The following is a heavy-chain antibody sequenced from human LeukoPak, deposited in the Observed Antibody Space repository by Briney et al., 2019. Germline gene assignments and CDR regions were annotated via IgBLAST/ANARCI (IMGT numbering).Heavy chain of an antibody. Sequence: GGSLRLSCAASGFTFSSYAMSWLRQAPGKGLEWVSAISGSGRSTYYADSVKGRFTISRDNSKNTLYLQMNSLRADYTAVYYCASNRAAAATSALDYWGQGTLVTVSS. J-gene: IGHJ4*02. CDR3: ASNRAAAATSALDY. CDR1: GFTFSSYA. CDR2: ISGSGRST. D-gene: IGHD6-13*01. V-gene: IGHV3-23*01.